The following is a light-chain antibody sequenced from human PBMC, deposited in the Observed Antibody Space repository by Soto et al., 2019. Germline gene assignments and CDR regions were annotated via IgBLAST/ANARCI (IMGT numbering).Light chain of an antibody. CDR3: QQHNNWPPWT. V-gene: IGKV3-15*01. Sequence: EIAMTQSPATLSVSPGERATLSCRASQSVSSNLAWYQQKPGQAPRLLMYGASTSATGIPDRFSGSGSGTEFTLPIISLQSEDFVVYYCQQHNNWPPWTFGQGTKVEIK. CDR2: GAS. CDR1: QSVSSN. J-gene: IGKJ1*01.